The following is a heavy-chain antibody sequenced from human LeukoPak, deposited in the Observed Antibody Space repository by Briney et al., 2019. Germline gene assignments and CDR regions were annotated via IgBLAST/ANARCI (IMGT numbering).Heavy chain of an antibody. CDR1: GGSISSSSYY. J-gene: IGHJ3*02. V-gene: IGHV4-39*07. D-gene: IGHD3-10*01. Sequence: SETLSLTCSVSGGSISSSSYYWGWIRQPPGKGLEWIGSIYYSGSTYYNPSLKSRVTISVDKSKNQFSLKLTSVTAADTAVYYCARPRRGLDAFEIWGQGTMVTVSS. CDR3: ARPRRGLDAFEI. CDR2: IYYSGST.